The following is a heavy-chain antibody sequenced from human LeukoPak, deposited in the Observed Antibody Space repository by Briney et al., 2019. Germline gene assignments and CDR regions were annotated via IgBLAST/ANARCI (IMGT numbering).Heavy chain of an antibody. CDR3: AKLAAAGTVYDWFDP. CDR2: IYENGGTT. D-gene: IGHD6-13*01. Sequence: GGSLRLSCVGSGFTFRSHAMSWVRQAPEKGLEFVSGIYENGGTTYYADSVKGRFTISRDNSKNTLYLQMNGLRAEDTAVYYCAKLAAAGTVYDWFDPWGQGTLVTVSS. CDR1: GFTFRSHA. J-gene: IGHJ5*02. V-gene: IGHV3-23*01.